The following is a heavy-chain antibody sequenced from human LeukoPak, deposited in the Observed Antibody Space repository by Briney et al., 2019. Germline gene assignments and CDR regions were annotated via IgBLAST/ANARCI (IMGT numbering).Heavy chain of an antibody. D-gene: IGHD3-3*01. J-gene: IGHJ4*02. CDR2: INHSGST. Sequence: GSLRLSCAASGFTFSSYAMSWIRQPPGKGLEWIGEINHSGSTNYNPSLKSRVTISVDTSKNQFSLKLSSVTAADTAVYYCARGSVNYDFWSGYYKKAYCFDYWGQGTLVTVSS. CDR3: ARGSVNYDFWSGYYKKAYCFDY. CDR1: GFTFSSYA. V-gene: IGHV4-34*01.